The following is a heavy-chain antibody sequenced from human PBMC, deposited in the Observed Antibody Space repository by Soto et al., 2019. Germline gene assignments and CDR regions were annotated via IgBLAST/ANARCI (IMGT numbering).Heavy chain of an antibody. CDR2: ISYDGSNK. CDR1: GFTFSSYA. J-gene: IGHJ4*02. V-gene: IGHV3-30-3*01. D-gene: IGHD2-8*01. Sequence: GGSLRLSCAASGFTFSSYAMHWVRQAPGKGLEWVAVISYDGSNKYYADSVKGRFTISRDNSKNTLYLQMNSLRAEDTAVYYCASSPIVLMVYAVSWGQGTLVTVSS. CDR3: ASSPIVLMVYAVS.